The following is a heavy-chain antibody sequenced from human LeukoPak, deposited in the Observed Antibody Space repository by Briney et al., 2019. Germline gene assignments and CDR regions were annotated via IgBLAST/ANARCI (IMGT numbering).Heavy chain of an antibody. CDR1: GGSISSGGYY. V-gene: IGHV4-31*03. D-gene: IGHD4-17*01. CDR2: IYYSGST. J-gene: IGHJ6*02. CDR3: ASGRFYGDYPRDYGMDV. Sequence: SETLSLTCTVSGGSISSGGYYWSWIRQHPGKGLEWIGYIYYSGSTYYNPSLKSRVTISVDTSKKQFSLKLSSVTAADTAVYYCASGRFYGDYPRDYGMDVWGQGTTVTVSS.